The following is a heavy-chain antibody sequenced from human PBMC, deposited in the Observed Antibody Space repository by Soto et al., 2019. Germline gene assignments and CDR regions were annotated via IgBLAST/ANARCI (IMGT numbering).Heavy chain of an antibody. V-gene: IGHV3-33*01. CDR1: GFSFSRYG. CDR2: IWDDGSVQ. Sequence: QAHLVASGGGVVQPGTSLRLSCVASGFSFSRYGMHWVRQAPGKGLEWVAVIWDDGSVQYYADSVKDRFTISRDNSKNTLFLQMTSLRADDTAVYYCAGGGENWNAGKVLWGQGTLVTVSS. D-gene: IGHD1-1*01. J-gene: IGHJ4*02. CDR3: AGGGENWNAGKVL.